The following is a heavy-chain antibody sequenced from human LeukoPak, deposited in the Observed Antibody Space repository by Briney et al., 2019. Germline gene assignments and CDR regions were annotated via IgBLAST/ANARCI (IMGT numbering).Heavy chain of an antibody. CDR2: INPNSGGT. D-gene: IGHD6-13*01. CDR3: ARRARYSSSWYLLDY. CDR1: GYTFTGYY. J-gene: IGHJ4*02. V-gene: IGHV1-2*02. Sequence: ASVKASCKASGYTFTGYYMHWVRQAPGQGLEWMGWINPNSGGTNYAQKFQGRVTMTRDTSISTAYMELSRLRSDDTAVYYCARRARYSSSWYLLDYWGQGTLVTVSS.